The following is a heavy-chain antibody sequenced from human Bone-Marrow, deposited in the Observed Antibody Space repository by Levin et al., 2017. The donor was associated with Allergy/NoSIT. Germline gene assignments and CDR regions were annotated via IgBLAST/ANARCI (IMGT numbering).Heavy chain of an antibody. D-gene: IGHD5-12*01. V-gene: IGHV3-7*04. CDR2: IKQDGSEK. CDR1: GFTFSSYW. J-gene: IGHJ4*02. CDR3: ARGRRCGYDFGDYYFDY. Sequence: GGSLRLSCAASGFTFSSYWMSWVRQAPGKGLEWVANIKQDGSEKYYVDSVKGRFTISRDNAKNSLYLQMNSLRAEDTAVYYCARGRRCGYDFGDYYFDYWGQGTLVTVSS.